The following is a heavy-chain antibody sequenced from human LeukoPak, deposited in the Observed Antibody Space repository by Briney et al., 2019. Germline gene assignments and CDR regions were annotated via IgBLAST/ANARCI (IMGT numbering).Heavy chain of an antibody. CDR2: IYSGGST. D-gene: IGHD3-22*01. V-gene: IGHV3-66*01. J-gene: IGHJ1*01. CDR3: ARGNSYDSSGYPEYFQN. CDR1: GFTVSNNY. Sequence: GGSLRLSCAASGFTVSNNYMNWVRHAPGKGLEWGSVIYSGGSTSYADSVKGRFTISRDNCRDTVSLQMNTLRAEDTAVYYCARGNSYDSSGYPEYFQNWGQGTLVTVSS.